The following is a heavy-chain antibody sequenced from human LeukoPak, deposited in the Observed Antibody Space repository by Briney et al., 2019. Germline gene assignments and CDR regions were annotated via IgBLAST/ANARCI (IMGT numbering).Heavy chain of an antibody. CDR1: GFSLMKAW. Sequence: GRSLRLSRAASGFSLMKAWMIWVPHAPGKGHEWVGRIKSNADGGTPDYAAPAKGRFTISRDDSKNTLYLQMNSLKTEDTAVYYCTTFYHEYSPYWGRGTLVTVSS. J-gene: IGHJ4*02. CDR3: TTFYHEYSPY. CDR2: IKSNADGGTP. V-gene: IGHV3-15*01. D-gene: IGHD2/OR15-2a*01.